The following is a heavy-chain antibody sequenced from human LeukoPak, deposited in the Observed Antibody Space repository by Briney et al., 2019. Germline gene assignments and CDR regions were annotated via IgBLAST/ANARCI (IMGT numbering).Heavy chain of an antibody. V-gene: IGHV3-33*06. CDR3: AKGPNTIFGEDYYYCYMDV. D-gene: IGHD3-3*01. CDR1: GFTFSSYG. Sequence: GGSLRLSCAASGFTFSSYGMHWVRQAPGKGLEWVAVIWCDGSNKYYADSVKGRFTISRDNSKNTLYLPMNSLRAEDTAVYYCAKGPNTIFGEDYYYCYMDVWGKGTTVTVSS. CDR2: IWCDGSNK. J-gene: IGHJ6*03.